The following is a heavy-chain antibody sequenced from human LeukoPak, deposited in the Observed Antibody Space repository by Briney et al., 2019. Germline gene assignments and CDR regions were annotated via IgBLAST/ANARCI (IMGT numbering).Heavy chain of an antibody. CDR2: IIPILGIA. V-gene: IGHV1-69*04. CDR3: ARGHSGSSGNAFDI. Sequence: SVKVSCKASGGTFSSYAISWVRQAPGQGLEWMGRIIPILGIANYAQKFQGRVTITADKSTSTAYMELSSLRSEDTAVYYCARGHSGSSGNAFDIWGQGTMVTVSS. J-gene: IGHJ3*02. CDR1: GGTFSSYA. D-gene: IGHD1-26*01.